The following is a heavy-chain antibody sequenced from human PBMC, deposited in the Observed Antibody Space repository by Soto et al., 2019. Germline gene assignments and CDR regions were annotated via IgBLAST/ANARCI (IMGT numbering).Heavy chain of an antibody. CDR2: IYYSGST. J-gene: IGHJ5*02. CDR3: ARQEYCSSTSCYLGRIDP. V-gene: IGHV4-39*01. D-gene: IGHD2-2*01. Sequence: QLQLQESGPGLVKPSETLSLTCTVSGGSISSSSYYWGWIRQPPGKGLAWIGSIYYSGSTYYNPSLKSRVTISVDTSKNHFSLKLSSVSAADTAVYYCARQEYCSSTSCYLGRIDPWGQGTLVTVSS. CDR1: GGSISSSSYY.